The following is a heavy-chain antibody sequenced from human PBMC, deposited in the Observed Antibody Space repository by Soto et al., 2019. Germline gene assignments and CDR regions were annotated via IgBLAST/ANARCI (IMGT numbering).Heavy chain of an antibody. CDR2: ISGSGIST. V-gene: IGHV3-23*01. Sequence: DVQLLESGGGLVQPGGSLRLSCAASGFTFRSYAMSWVRQAPGKGLEWVSGISGSGISTHYADSVKGRFTVSRDNSKNTLLLQMNSLRAEDTSVSNCAKEPVGPDWYFDLWGRGTLVTVSS. CDR1: GFTFRSYA. J-gene: IGHJ2*01. CDR3: AKEPVGPDWYFDL.